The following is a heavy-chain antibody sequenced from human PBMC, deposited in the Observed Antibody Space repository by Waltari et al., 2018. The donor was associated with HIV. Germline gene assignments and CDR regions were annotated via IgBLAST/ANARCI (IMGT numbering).Heavy chain of an antibody. J-gene: IGHJ4*02. Sequence: QVQLVQSGAEGKKPGASVKVSCKASGYTFTSYAMHWVRQAPGQRLEWMGWINAGNGNTKYSQKFQGRVTITRDTSASTAYMELSSLRSEDTAVYYCARVGFAGATTHFDYWGQGTLVTVSS. CDR3: ARVGFAGATTHFDY. CDR2: INAGNGNT. V-gene: IGHV1-3*01. D-gene: IGHD1-26*01. CDR1: GYTFTSYA.